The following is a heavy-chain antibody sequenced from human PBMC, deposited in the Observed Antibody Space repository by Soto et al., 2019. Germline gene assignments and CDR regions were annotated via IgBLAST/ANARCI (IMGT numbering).Heavy chain of an antibody. CDR1: GGSFSGYY. D-gene: IGHD3-10*02. CDR3: SGGTYIRAFDI. CDR2: INHSGST. J-gene: IGHJ3*02. Sequence: QVQLQQWGAGLLKPSETLSLTCAVYGGSFSGYYWSWIRQPPGKGLEWIGEINHSGSTNYNPSLKSRVTLSVDPAKNQFSLKLSSVTAADQAVYFCSGGTYIRAFDIWGQGTMVTVSS. V-gene: IGHV4-34*01.